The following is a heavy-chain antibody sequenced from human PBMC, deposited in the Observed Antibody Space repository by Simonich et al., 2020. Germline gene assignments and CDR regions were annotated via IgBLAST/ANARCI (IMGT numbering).Heavy chain of an antibody. CDR2: ISALHGNK. D-gene: IGHD2-15*01. CDR3: ARASRGTWWYYYFDY. J-gene: IGHJ4*02. CDR1: CSPFTRSG. Sequence: QVQLLQSGAEVQKPGASVQVSCKASCSPFTRSGISWVRPAPVQGLEWMGWISALHGNKNYAQKLQGKVTMTTDTSTSTAYKELRSLRPDATAVYYCARASRGTWWYYYFDYWGQGTLVTVSS. V-gene: IGHV1-18*01.